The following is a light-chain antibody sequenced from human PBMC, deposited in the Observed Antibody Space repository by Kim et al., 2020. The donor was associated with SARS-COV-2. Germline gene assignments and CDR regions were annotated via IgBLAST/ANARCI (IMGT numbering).Light chain of an antibody. CDR1: QDIGSS. V-gene: IGKV1-12*01. Sequence: DIQLTQSPSSVSASVGDRVTISCRASQDIGSSLGWYQQKPGKAPTLLLYPASSLESGVPPRFSGSGSGTDFTLTISSLQPEDFATYFCQQANSVPLTFGQGTRLEIK. CDR3: QQANSVPLT. CDR2: PAS. J-gene: IGKJ5*01.